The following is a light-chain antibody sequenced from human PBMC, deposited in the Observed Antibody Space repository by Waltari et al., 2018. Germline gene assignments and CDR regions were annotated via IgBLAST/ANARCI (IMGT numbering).Light chain of an antibody. CDR1: RGSIASNY. CDR2: ENN. V-gene: IGLV6-57*01. CDR3: QSYDSSNRGV. J-gene: IGLJ3*02. Sequence: NFMLTQPHSVSESPGKTVTISCTRSRGSIASNYVQWSQQRPGSSPTTVIYENNQRPSGVPDRFSGSIDSSSNSASLTISGLKTEDEADYYCQSYDSSNRGVFGGGTKLTVL.